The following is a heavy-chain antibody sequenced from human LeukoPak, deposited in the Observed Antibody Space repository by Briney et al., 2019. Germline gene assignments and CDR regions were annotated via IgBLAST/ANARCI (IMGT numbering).Heavy chain of an antibody. CDR1: GFTFSNYW. J-gene: IGHJ1*01. CDR3: AREDGRTTVTPPYFQD. V-gene: IGHV3-7*01. D-gene: IGHD4-17*01. Sequence: GGSLRLSCAASGFTFSNYWMDWVRQAPGKGLEWVGNIKQDGSEKYYVDSLKGRFTISRDNAKNSLYLQMNSLRADDTAVYYCAREDGRTTVTPPYFQDWGQGTLVTVSS. CDR2: IKQDGSEK.